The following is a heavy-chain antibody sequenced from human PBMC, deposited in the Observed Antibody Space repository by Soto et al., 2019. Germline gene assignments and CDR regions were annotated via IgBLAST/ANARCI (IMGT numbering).Heavy chain of an antibody. CDR3: ARVPEAGRPLFDY. D-gene: IGHD6-6*01. V-gene: IGHV3-11*06. Sequence: GGSLRLSCAASGFTFSDYYMSWIRQAPGKGLEWVSYISSSSSYTNYADSVKGRFTISRDNAKNSLYLQMNSLRAEDTAVYYCARVPEAGRPLFDYWGQGALVTVSS. CDR1: GFTFSDYY. CDR2: ISSSSSYT. J-gene: IGHJ4*02.